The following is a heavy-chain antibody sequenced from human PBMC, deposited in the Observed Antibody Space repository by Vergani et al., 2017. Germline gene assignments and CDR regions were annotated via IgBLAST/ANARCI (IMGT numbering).Heavy chain of an antibody. CDR2: IYYSGST. J-gene: IGHJ3*02. V-gene: IGHV4-59*01. CDR1: GGSISSYY. D-gene: IGHD2-8*01. CDR3: ARGGLIWEDAFDI. Sequence: QVQLQESGPGLLKPSETLSLTCTVSGGSISSYYWSWIRQPPGKGLEWIGYIYYSGSTNYNPSLKSRVTISVDTSKNQFSLKLSSVTAADTAVYYCARGGLIWEDAFDIWGQGTMVTVSS.